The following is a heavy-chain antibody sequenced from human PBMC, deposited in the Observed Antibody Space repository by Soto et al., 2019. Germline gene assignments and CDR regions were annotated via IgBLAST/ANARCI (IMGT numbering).Heavy chain of an antibody. D-gene: IGHD6-6*01. CDR1: GGSISSGDYY. Sequence: PSETLSLTCTVSGGSISSGDYYWSWIRQPPGKGLEWIGYIYYSGSTYYNPSLKSRVTISVDTSKNQFSLKLSSVTAADTAVYYCARVDASIAARIKYGMDVWGQGTTVTVSS. J-gene: IGHJ6*02. V-gene: IGHV4-30-4*01. CDR3: ARVDASIAARIKYGMDV. CDR2: IYYSGST.